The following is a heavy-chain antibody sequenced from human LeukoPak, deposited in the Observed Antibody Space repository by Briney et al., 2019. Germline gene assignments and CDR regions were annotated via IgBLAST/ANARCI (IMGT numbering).Heavy chain of an antibody. J-gene: IGHJ4*02. V-gene: IGHV6-1*01. CDR2: TYYRLKWYN. Sequence: SQTLSLTCAISGDSFSSNSAAWNWIRQFPSRGLDWLVRTYYRLKWYNDSAVSVKSRITNNPATSKNQFSLQLNSVTPEDTAVYYCARVQDDSSGYYSAGSFDYWGQGTLVTVSS. CDR1: GDSFSSNSAA. CDR3: ARVQDDSSGYYSAGSFDY. D-gene: IGHD3-22*01.